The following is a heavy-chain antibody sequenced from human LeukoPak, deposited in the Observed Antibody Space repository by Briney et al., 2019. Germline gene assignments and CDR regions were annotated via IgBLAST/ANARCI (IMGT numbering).Heavy chain of an antibody. D-gene: IGHD6-13*01. CDR2: VSGSGVNT. J-gene: IGHJ6*02. Sequence: PGGSLRLSCAASGFTFSSYAMSWVRQAPGKGLDWVSTVSGSGVNTYYADSVKGQFTISRDNSKNTLYLQMNSLRAEDTAVYYCANNEGQLAFHGMDVWGQGTTVTVSS. CDR3: ANNEGQLAFHGMDV. V-gene: IGHV3-23*01. CDR1: GFTFSSYA.